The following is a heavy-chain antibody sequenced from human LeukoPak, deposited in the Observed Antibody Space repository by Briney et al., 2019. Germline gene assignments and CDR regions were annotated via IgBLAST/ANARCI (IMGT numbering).Heavy chain of an antibody. Sequence: ASVKVSCKASGYTFTSYGISWVRQAPGQGLEWMGWISAYNGNTNYAQKFQGRVTMTRNTSISTAYMELSSLRSEDTAVYYCARGLYWNGGGTVDYWGQGTLVTVSS. J-gene: IGHJ4*02. V-gene: IGHV1-18*01. CDR2: ISAYNGNT. CDR3: ARGLYWNGGGTVDY. D-gene: IGHD1-1*01. CDR1: GYTFTSYG.